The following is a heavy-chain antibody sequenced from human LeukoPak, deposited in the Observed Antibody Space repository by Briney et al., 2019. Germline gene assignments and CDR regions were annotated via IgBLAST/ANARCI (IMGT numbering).Heavy chain of an antibody. CDR2: ISGDNGNK. V-gene: IGHV1-18*01. CDR3: ARDYGYGVTVMISDDY. J-gene: IGHJ4*02. CDR1: GYAFNRYG. D-gene: IGHD5-12*01. Sequence: ASVNVSFKASGYAFNRYGITWGRQAPGQGLEWMGLISGDNGNKNYAQKLQGRVTMTIDTSTSTAYMELRSLRSDGTAMYYCARDYGYGVTVMISDDYWGQGTLVTVSS.